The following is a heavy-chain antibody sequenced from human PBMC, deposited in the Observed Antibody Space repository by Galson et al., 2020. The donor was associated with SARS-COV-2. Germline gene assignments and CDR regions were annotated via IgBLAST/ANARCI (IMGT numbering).Heavy chain of an antibody. J-gene: IGHJ1*01. Sequence: GESLKISCVGSGFTFSSYWMNWVRQAPGRGLEWVANIKQDGSEKYYVDSVKGRFTISRDNAKNSLYVQMNSLRAEDTAVYYCARGSSYYDFWSGRAEYFEHWGQGILVTVSS. D-gene: IGHD3-3*01. CDR1: GFTFSSYW. CDR3: ARGSSYYDFWSGRAEYFEH. CDR2: IKQDGSEK. V-gene: IGHV3-7*01.